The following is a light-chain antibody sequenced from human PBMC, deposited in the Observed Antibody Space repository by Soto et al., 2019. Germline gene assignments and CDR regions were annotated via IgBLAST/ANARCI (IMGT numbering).Light chain of an antibody. CDR3: QQYGSSPPWT. Sequence: EIVLTQSPGTLSLSPGERATLSCGSSHSVSSSYLAWYQQKPGQAPRLLIYGASGRATGIPDRFSGSGSGTDFTLTISRLEPEDFAVYYCQQYGSSPPWTFGQGTKVDIK. V-gene: IGKV3-20*01. CDR2: GAS. CDR1: HSVSSSY. J-gene: IGKJ1*01.